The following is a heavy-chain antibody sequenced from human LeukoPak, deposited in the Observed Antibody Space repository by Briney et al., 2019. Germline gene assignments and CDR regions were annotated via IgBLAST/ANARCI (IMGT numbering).Heavy chain of an antibody. CDR3: ARASYYDSSGYYYYLGFDY. CDR1: GFTFRDYY. J-gene: IGHJ4*02. CDR2: IWSTGSST. D-gene: IGHD3-22*01. Sequence: GGSLRLSCTASGFTFRDYYVTWIRQAPGKGLEWVSYIWSTGSSTAYADSVKGRFTISRDDAKNSLYLQMNSLRAEDTAVYYCARASYYDSSGYYYYLGFDYWGQGTLVTVSS. V-gene: IGHV3-11*04.